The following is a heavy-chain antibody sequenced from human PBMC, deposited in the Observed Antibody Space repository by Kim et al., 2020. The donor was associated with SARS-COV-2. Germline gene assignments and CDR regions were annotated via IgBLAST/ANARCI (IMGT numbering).Heavy chain of an antibody. CDR2: IYYSVST. J-gene: IGHJ5*02. CDR3: ARDLHSSSWRYDRWFDP. V-gene: IGHV4-39*07. CDR1: GGSISSSSYY. D-gene: IGHD6-13*01. Sequence: SETLSLTCTVSGGSISSSSYYWGWIRQPPGKGLEWIGSIYYSVSTYDNPSLKSRVNISVDTSKNQFSLKLSSVTAADTAVYYCARDLHSSSWRYDRWFDPWGQGTLVTVSS.